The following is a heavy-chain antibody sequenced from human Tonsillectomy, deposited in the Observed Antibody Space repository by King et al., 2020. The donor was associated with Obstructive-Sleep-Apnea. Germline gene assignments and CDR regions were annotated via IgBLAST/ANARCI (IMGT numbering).Heavy chain of an antibody. CDR1: GYTFTSYD. Sequence: VQLVESGAEVKKPGASVTVSCKASGYTFTSYDINWVRQATGQGLEWMGWMNPNSGNTGYAQKFQGRVTMTRNTSISTAYMDLSSLRSEDTAVYYCARVLYCGDGSCASSLGYWGQGTLVTVSS. CDR3: ARVLYCGDGSCASSLGY. J-gene: IGHJ4*02. D-gene: IGHD2-15*01. CDR2: MNPNSGNT. V-gene: IGHV1-8*01.